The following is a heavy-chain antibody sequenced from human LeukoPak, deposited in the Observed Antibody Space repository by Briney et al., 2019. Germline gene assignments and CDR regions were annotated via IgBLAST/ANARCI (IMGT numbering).Heavy chain of an antibody. J-gene: IGHJ4*02. V-gene: IGHV3-30-3*01. D-gene: IGHD3-3*01. Sequence: GGSLRLSCAPSGFTFSPYPMHRVPQTPGRGWEWVAILSSDGVNKRYADSVQGRFTVSRDNFKNTLYLQMNSLTAEDTAIYYCARDPGTIFDVLNYHFDYWGQGTLVTVSS. CDR1: GFTFSPYP. CDR3: ARDPGTIFDVLNYHFDY. CDR2: LSSDGVNK.